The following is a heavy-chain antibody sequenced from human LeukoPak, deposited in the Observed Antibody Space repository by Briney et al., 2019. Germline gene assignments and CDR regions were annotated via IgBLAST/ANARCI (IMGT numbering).Heavy chain of an antibody. CDR2: IIPIFGTA. V-gene: IGHV1-69*13. CDR3: ARGDRIGRHRVTGGAFDY. D-gene: IGHD1-26*01. J-gene: IGHJ4*02. CDR1: GGTFSSYA. Sequence: SVKVSCKASGGTFSSYAISWVRQAPRQGLEWMGGIIPIFGTANYAQKFQGRVTITADESTSTAYMELSSLRSEDTAVYYCARGDRIGRHRVTGGAFDYWGQGTLVTVSS.